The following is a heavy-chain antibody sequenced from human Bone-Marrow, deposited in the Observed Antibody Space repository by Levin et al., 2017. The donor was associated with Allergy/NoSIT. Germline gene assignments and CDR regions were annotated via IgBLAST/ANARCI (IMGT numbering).Heavy chain of an antibody. CDR2: ISNNRGKT. CDR3: AKDSPSSGWPTFDY. CDR1: GFPIDSRA. Sequence: LSLTCAASGFPIDSRAMSWVRQAPGKGLEWVASISNNRGKTYYADVVKGRFTISRDISENTLYLQMSSLRVEDTAVYYCAKDSPSSGWPTFDYWGHGTLVAVSS. J-gene: IGHJ4*01. D-gene: IGHD6-19*01. V-gene: IGHV3-23*01.